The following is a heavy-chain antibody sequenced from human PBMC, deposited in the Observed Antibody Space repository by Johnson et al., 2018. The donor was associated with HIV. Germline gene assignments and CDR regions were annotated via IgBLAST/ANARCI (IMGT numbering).Heavy chain of an antibody. J-gene: IGHJ3*02. CDR2: INWNGGRT. CDR1: GFTFDDYG. CDR3: ARVMGATQVMGAFDI. Sequence: VQLVESGGGVVRPGGSLRLSCAASGFTFDDYGMSWVRQAPGKGLEWVSDINWNGGRTGYADSVKGRFTISRDKAKNSLYLQMNSRRDEDTAVYYCARVMGATQVMGAFDIWGQGTMVTVSS. D-gene: IGHD1-26*01. V-gene: IGHV3-20*04.